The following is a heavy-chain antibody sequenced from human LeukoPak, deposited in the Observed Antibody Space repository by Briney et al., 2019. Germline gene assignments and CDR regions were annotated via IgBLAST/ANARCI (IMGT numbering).Heavy chain of an antibody. J-gene: IGHJ2*01. CDR1: GGSISSYY. V-gene: IGHV4-59*01. CDR2: IYNSGST. D-gene: IGHD4-17*01. Sequence: SETLSLTCTVSGGSISSYYWSWIRQPPGKGLEWIGYIYNSGSTNYNPSLESRITISVDTSKNQFSLKLSSVTAADTAVYYCARGLGDYVEDWYFDLWGRGTLVTVSS. CDR3: ARGLGDYVEDWYFDL.